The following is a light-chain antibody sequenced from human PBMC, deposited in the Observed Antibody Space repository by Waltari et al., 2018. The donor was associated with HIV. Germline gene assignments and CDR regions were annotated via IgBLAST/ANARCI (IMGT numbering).Light chain of an antibody. Sequence: QSALTQPPSASGSPGQSVTLSCTGTNSDLGNYDYVSWYQQHPGKAPKLVISEVTKRPSGVSDRFSGSKSGNTAFLTVSGLQAEDEADYYCSSFANRDGFYVLFGGGTRLTVL. V-gene: IGLV2-8*01. J-gene: IGLJ2*01. CDR3: SSFANRDGFYVL. CDR2: EVT. CDR1: NSDLGNYDY.